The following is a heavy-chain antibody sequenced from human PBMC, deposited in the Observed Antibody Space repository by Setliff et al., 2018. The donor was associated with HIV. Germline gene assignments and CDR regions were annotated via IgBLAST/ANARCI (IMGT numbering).Heavy chain of an antibody. CDR2: INAGNGNT. CDR1: GYTFTTYA. V-gene: IGHV1-3*01. D-gene: IGHD1-26*01. Sequence: ASVKVSCKASGYTFTTYAMHWVRQAPGQRLEWMGWINAGNGNTKYSQKFQGRVTITRDTSASTAYMDLSSLRSEDTAVYYCARRQRKVGGGVALDYWGQGTLVTVSS. J-gene: IGHJ4*02. CDR3: ARRQRKVGGGVALDY.